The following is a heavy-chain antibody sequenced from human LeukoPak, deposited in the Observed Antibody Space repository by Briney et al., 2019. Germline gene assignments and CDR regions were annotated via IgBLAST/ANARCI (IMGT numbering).Heavy chain of an antibody. J-gene: IGHJ3*02. CDR1: GFTFDDYA. CDR3: NFYGSGLKAPLRTPNDAFDT. D-gene: IGHD3-10*01. V-gene: IGHV3-9*01. Sequence: QPGRSLRLSCAASGFTFDDYAMHWVRQAPGKGLEWVSGISWNSGSIGYADSVKGRFTISRDNAKNSLYLQMNSLRAEDTALYYCNFYGSGLKAPLRTPNDAFDTWGQGTMVTVSS. CDR2: ISWNSGSI.